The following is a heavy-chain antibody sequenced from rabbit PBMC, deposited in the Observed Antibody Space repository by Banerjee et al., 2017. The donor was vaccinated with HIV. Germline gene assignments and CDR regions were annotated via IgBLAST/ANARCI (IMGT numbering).Heavy chain of an antibody. CDR2: IYTGDGNT. V-gene: IGHV1S45*01. Sequence: QEQLEESGGDLVKPEGSLTLTCTASGFSFSSTYWICWVRQAPGKGLEWIACIYTGDGNTDYASWAKGRFTISKTSSTVDLKMTSLTPADTATYFCARAPYAGYFNLWGPGILVTVS. CDR3: ARAPYAGYFNL. CDR1: GFSFSSTYW. D-gene: IGHD7-1*01. J-gene: IGHJ4*01.